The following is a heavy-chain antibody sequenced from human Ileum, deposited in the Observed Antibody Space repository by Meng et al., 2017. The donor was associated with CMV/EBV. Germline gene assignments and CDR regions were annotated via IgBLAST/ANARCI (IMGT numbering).Heavy chain of an antibody. CDR2: ISNSGTT. J-gene: IGHJ6*02. Sequence: SETLSLTCTVSGGAIVSFYWTWIRQTPEKGLEWIGYISNSGTTNYNPSLKSRLTMSVDASQNQFSLNLSSVTAADTAVYYCARGRVYYYGWNPPYGMDVWGRGNMVTVSS. V-gene: IGHV4-59*01. CDR1: GGAIVSFY. D-gene: IGHD3-10*01. CDR3: ARGRVYYYGWNPPYGMDV.